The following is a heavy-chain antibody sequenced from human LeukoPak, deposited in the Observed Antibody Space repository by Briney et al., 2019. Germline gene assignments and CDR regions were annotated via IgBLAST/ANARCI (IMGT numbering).Heavy chain of an antibody. CDR3: ATHLRYFDWQSPPDGMDV. D-gene: IGHD3-9*01. V-gene: IGHV1-24*01. CDR1: GYTLTELS. CDR2: FDPEDGET. J-gene: IGHJ6*04. Sequence: GASVKVSCKVSGYTLTELSMHWVRQAPGKGLEWMGGFDPEDGETIYAQKFQGRVTMTEDTSTDTAYMELSSLRSEDTAVYYCATHLRYFDWQSPPDGMDVWGKGTTVTVSS.